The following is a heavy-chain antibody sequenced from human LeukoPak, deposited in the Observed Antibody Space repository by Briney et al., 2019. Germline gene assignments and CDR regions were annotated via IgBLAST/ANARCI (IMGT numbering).Heavy chain of an antibody. CDR1: GGSFSGYY. V-gene: IGHV4-34*01. D-gene: IGHD2-15*01. J-gene: IGHJ6*04. Sequence: KPSETLSLTCAVYGGSFSGYYWSWIRQPPGKGLEWIGEINHSGSTNYNPSLKSRVTISVDTSKNQFSLKLSSVTAADTAVYYCASCSARPKSFVDVWGKGTTVTVSS. CDR2: INHSGST. CDR3: ASCSARPKSFVDV.